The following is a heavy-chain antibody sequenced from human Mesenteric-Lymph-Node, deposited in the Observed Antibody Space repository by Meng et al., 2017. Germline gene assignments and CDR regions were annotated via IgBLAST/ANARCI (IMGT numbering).Heavy chain of an antibody. Sequence: VQRGQSGAGVKEPGASVKVSCKASGYTFTGYYMHWMRQAPGQGLEWMGWIDPNSGGTNYAQKFQGRVTVTRDTSISTAYMELSRLRSDDTAVYYCARGPSTAAFDYWGQGTLVTVSS. CDR1: GYTFTGYY. D-gene: IGHD6-6*01. J-gene: IGHJ4*02. CDR2: IDPNSGGT. V-gene: IGHV1-2*02. CDR3: ARGPSTAAFDY.